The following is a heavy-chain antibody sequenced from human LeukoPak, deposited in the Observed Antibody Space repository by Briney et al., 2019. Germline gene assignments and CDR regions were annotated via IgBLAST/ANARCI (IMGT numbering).Heavy chain of an antibody. Sequence: TGGSLRLSCAASGFTFSSYWMSWVRQAPGKGLEWVANIKQDGSEKYYVDSVKGRFTISRDNSKNTLFLQMNSLRAEDTAVYYCAKEVRLRTIDYWGQGTRVTVSS. CDR1: GFTFSSYW. CDR3: AKEVRLRTIDY. D-gene: IGHD2-21*02. CDR2: IKQDGSEK. J-gene: IGHJ4*02. V-gene: IGHV3-7*01.